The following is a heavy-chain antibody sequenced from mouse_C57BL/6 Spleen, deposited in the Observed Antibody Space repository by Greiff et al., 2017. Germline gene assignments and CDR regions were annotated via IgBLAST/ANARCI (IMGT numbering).Heavy chain of an antibody. J-gene: IGHJ4*01. D-gene: IGHD3-2*02. Sequence: QVQLQQPGAELVKPGASVKLSCKASGYTFTSYWMHWVKQRPGQGLEWIGMIHPNSGSTNYNEKFKSKATLTVDNSSSTAYMQLSSLTSEDSAVYYCARGTAQDYYAMDYWGQGTSVTVSS. V-gene: IGHV1-64*01. CDR3: ARGTAQDYYAMDY. CDR2: IHPNSGST. CDR1: GYTFTSYW.